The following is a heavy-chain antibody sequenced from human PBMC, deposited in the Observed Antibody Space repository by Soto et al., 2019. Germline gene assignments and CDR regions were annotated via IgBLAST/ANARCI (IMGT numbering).Heavy chain of an antibody. V-gene: IGHV4-39*01. CDR2: IYYSGYT. J-gene: IGHJ6*02. D-gene: IGHD3-16*01. CDR1: GGSISSGGYY. Sequence: SETLSLTCTVSGGSISSGGYYWSWIRQHPGKGLEWIGYIYYSGYTYYNPSLKSRVTISVDTSKNQFSLKLSSVTAADTAVYYCARHNGPLYVGYYYDMDVWGQGTTVTVSS. CDR3: ARHNGPLYVGYYYDMDV.